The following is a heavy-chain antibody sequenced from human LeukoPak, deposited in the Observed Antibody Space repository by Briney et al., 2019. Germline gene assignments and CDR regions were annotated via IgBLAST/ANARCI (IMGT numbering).Heavy chain of an antibody. CDR2: IIPIFGTA. J-gene: IGHJ4*02. CDR3: ARGHGQYSSGVFDY. D-gene: IGHD6-19*01. CDR1: GGTFSSYA. Sequence: ASVKVSCKASGGTFSSYAISWVRQAPGQGLEWMGGIIPIFGTANYAQKFQGRVTITTDESTSTAYMELSSLRSEDTAVYYCARGHGQYSSGVFDYWGQGTLVSVSS. V-gene: IGHV1-69*05.